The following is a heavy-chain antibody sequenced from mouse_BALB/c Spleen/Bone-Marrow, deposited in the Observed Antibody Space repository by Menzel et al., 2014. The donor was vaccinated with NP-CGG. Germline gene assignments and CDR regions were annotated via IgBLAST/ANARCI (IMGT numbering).Heavy chain of an antibody. V-gene: IGHV1S41*01. Sequence: DLVKPGASVKLSCKASGYTFTSYWINWIKQRPGQGLEWIGRIAPGSGSTYYNEMFKGKATLTVDTSSSTAYIQLSSLSSDGSAVYFCAREDTGYGNYDWFAYWGQGTLVTVSA. CDR1: GYTFTSYW. CDR2: IAPGSGST. J-gene: IGHJ3*01. CDR3: AREDTGYGNYDWFAY. D-gene: IGHD2-1*01.